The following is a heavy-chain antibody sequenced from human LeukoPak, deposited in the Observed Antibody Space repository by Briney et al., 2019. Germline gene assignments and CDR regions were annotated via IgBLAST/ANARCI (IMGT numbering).Heavy chain of an antibody. CDR1: GFTLRSHW. CDR2: INGDGSIT. Sequence: GGSLRLSCAASGFTLRSHWMHWVRQAPGRGLVWVSRINGDGSITNYADSVKGRFTISRDNAKNTLYLQMNSLRAEDTAVYYCARKATGPYYFDYWGQGALVTVSS. V-gene: IGHV3-74*01. J-gene: IGHJ4*02. CDR3: ARKATGPYYFDY.